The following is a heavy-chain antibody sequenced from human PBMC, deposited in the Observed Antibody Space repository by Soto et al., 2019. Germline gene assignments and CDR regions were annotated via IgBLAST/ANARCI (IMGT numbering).Heavy chain of an antibody. J-gene: IGHJ6*02. CDR2: ISRSSSTI. CDR3: ARFSYDSSGYLPSPYYYYYGMDV. CDR1: GFTLRRYS. D-gene: IGHD3-22*01. Sequence: PGGSLSLSCVASGFTLRRYSMNWVRQAPGKGLEWVSYISRSSSTIYYADSVKGRFTISRDNAKNSLYLQMNSLRAEDTAVYYCARFSYDSSGYLPSPYYYYYGMDVWGQGTTVTVSS. V-gene: IGHV3-48*04.